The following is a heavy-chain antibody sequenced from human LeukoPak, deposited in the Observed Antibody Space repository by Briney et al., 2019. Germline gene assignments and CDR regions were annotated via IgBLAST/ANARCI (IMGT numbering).Heavy chain of an antibody. V-gene: IGHV4-59*08. Sequence: PSETLSLTCTVSGGSISTYFWSWLPQPPGKGLEGFGIFYNSGSTNYNPSLKSRVTVSVDTSKNQFSLQLASVTAADTAVYYCVCTSTWLAFDIWGQGSEVTVSA. CDR2: FYNSGST. CDR3: VCTSTWLAFDI. CDR1: GGSISTYF. J-gene: IGHJ3*02. D-gene: IGHD5-12*01.